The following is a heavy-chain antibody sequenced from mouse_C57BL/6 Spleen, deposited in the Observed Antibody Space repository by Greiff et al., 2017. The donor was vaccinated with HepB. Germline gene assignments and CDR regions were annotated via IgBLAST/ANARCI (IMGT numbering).Heavy chain of an antibody. J-gene: IGHJ3*01. CDR2: IDPETGGT. D-gene: IGHD1-1*01. V-gene: IGHV1-15*01. Sequence: VQLQQSGAELVRPGASVTLSCRASGYTFTDYEMHWVKQTPVHGLEWIGAIDPETGGTAYNQKFKGKAILTADKSSSTAYMELRSLTSEDSAVYDCTTYYYGSSRFAYWGQGTLVTVAA. CDR1: GYTFTDYE. CDR3: TTYYYGSSRFAY.